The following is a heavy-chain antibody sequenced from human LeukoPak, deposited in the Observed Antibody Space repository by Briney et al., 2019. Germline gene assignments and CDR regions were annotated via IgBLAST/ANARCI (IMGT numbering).Heavy chain of an antibody. CDR2: INTNTGNP. CDR3: ARARPYYDYVWGSYRYSPLRY. V-gene: IGHV7-4-1*02. J-gene: IGHJ4*02. D-gene: IGHD3-16*02. Sequence: ASVKVSCEASGYTFTSYAMNWVRQAPGQGLEWMGWINTNTGNPTYAQGFTGRFVFSLDTSVSTAYLQISSLKAEDTAVYYCARARPYYDYVWGSYRYSPLRYWGQGTLVTVPS. CDR1: GYTFTSYA.